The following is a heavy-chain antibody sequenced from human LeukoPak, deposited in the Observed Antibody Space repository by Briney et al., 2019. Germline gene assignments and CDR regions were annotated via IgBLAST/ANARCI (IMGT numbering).Heavy chain of an antibody. CDR1: GGSISSGGYY. Sequence: PSQTLSLTCTVSGGSISSGGYYWSWIRQPPGKGLEWIGYTYYSGSTNYNPSLKSRVTISVDTSKNQFSLKLSSVTAADTAVYYCAREGYSSSWHYYYYGMDVWGQGTTVTVSS. CDR2: TYYSGST. J-gene: IGHJ6*02. D-gene: IGHD6-13*01. V-gene: IGHV4-61*08. CDR3: AREGYSSSWHYYYYGMDV.